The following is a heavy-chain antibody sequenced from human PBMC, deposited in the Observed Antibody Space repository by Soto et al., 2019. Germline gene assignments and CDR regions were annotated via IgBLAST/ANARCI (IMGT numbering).Heavy chain of an antibody. V-gene: IGHV3-30*18. CDR3: AKDSLLSGIAARTGVGY. D-gene: IGHD6-6*01. J-gene: IGHJ4*02. Sequence: PGGSLRLSCAASGFTFSSYGMHWVRQAPGKGLEWVAVISYDGSNKYYADSVKGRFTISRDNSKNTLYLQMNSLRAEDTAVYYCAKDSLLSGIAARTGVGYWGQGTLVTVSS. CDR2: ISYDGSNK. CDR1: GFTFSSYG.